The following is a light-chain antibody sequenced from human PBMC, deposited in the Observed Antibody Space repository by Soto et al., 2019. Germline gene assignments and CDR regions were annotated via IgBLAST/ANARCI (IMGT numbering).Light chain of an antibody. CDR3: QQLNSYPFT. CDR1: QDITSY. J-gene: IGKJ3*01. V-gene: IGKV1-9*01. Sequence: DIQLTQSPSFLSASVGDRVTITCRASQDITSYLAWYQQKPGQAPNLLISVASTFQSGVPSRFSGSGPGTEFTLTISSLQPEDFATYYCQQLNSYPFTFGPGTKVDIK. CDR2: VAS.